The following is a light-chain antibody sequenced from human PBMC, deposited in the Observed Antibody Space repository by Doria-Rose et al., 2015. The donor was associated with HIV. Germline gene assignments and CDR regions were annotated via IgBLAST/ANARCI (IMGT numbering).Light chain of an antibody. CDR3: QQSFSTPRT. CDR2: AAS. J-gene: IGKJ1*01. V-gene: IGKV1-39*01. CDR1: QNINRF. Sequence: DIRVTQSPSSLSASVGDRVTITCRASQNINRFLNWYQQKPGKVPKVLIYAASSLQSGAPSRFSGSGSGTDFTLTISSLQPEDFATYYCQQSFSTPRTFGQGTKVEIK.